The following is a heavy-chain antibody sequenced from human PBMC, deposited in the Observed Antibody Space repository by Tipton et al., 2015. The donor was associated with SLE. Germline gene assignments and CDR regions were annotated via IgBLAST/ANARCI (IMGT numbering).Heavy chain of an antibody. V-gene: IGHV4-39*01. CDR2: IYYSGST. J-gene: IGHJ4*02. CDR3: ARHWGDILTGLGY. D-gene: IGHD3-9*01. CDR1: GGSISSYY. Sequence: TLSLTCTVSGGSISSYYWGWIRQPPGKGLEWIGSIYYSGSTYYNPSLKSRVTISVDTSKNQFSLKLSSVTAADTAVYYCARHWGDILTGLGYWGQGTLVTVSS.